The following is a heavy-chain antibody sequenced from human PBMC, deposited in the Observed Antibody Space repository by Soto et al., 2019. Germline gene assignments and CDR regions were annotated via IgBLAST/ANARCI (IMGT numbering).Heavy chain of an antibody. CDR3: ARQPYFWSGYYAGGHFDS. CDR2: IYHGGST. J-gene: IGHJ5*01. Sequence: QLQLRESGPGLVEPSETLSLTCTVYGGSIRNGDYYWGWIRQPPGKGLEWIGTIYHGGSTYYSPSLKRLVTISVDTTKNQFSLKLRSVTAADTAWYYCARQPYFWSGYYAGGHFDSWGQGTLVTVSS. D-gene: IGHD3-3*01. CDR1: GGSIRNGDYY. V-gene: IGHV4-39*01.